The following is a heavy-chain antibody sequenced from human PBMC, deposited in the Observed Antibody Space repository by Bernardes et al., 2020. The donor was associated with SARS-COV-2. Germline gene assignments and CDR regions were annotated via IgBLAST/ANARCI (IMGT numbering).Heavy chain of an antibody. CDR2: IYTSGST. V-gene: IGHV4-4*07. Sequence: SETLSLTCTVSGASINNYFWSWIRQPAGKGLEWIGRIYTSGSTTYNPSLKSRLTMSVDTSKNQFSLKLSSVTAADTAVYYCARQLAGGDYFDYWGQGTLDTVSS. D-gene: IGHD1-1*01. J-gene: IGHJ4*02. CDR1: GASINNYF. CDR3: ARQLAGGDYFDY.